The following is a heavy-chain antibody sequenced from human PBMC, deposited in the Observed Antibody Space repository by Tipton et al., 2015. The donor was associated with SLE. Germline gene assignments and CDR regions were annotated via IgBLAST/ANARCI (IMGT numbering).Heavy chain of an antibody. CDR3: AKDTRADVFDY. V-gene: IGHV3-23*03. J-gene: IGHJ4*02. D-gene: IGHD2-15*01. CDR2: IYAGGGT. Sequence: SLRLSCKGSGFTFGSYAMTWVRQAPGKGLDWVSLIYAGGGTYYADSVKGRFTISRDNSKSTLYLQMNSLRPEDTAVYYCAKDTRADVFDYWGQGTLVAVSS. CDR1: GFTFGSYA.